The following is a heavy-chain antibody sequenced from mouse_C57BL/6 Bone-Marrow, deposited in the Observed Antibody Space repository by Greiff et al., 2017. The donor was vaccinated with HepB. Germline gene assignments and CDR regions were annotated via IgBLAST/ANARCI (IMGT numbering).Heavy chain of an antibody. CDR2: ISSGGSYT. D-gene: IGHD1-1*01. CDR3: ARVRYYGSSYGGVWFAY. Sequence: EVHLVESGADLVKPGGSLKLSCAASGFTFSSYGMSWVRQTPDKRLEWVATISSGGSYTYYPDSVKGRFTISRDNAKNTLYLQMSSLKSEDTAMYSCARVRYYGSSYGGVWFAYGGRGTLVTVSA. J-gene: IGHJ3*01. V-gene: IGHV5-6*01. CDR1: GFTFSSYG.